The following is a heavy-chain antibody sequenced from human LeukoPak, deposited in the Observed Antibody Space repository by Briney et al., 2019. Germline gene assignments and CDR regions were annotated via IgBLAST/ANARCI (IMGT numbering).Heavy chain of an antibody. CDR3: ARAPKWLRPLDY. V-gene: IGHV3-48*03. D-gene: IGHD5-12*01. J-gene: IGHJ4*02. CDR1: GFTFSSYE. Sequence: GGSLRLSCAASGFTFSSYEMNWVRQAPGKGLEWVSYISSSGSTIYYADSVKGRFTISRDNAKNSLYLQMNSLRAEDTAVYYCARAPKWLRPLDYWDQGTLVTVSS. CDR2: ISSSGSTI.